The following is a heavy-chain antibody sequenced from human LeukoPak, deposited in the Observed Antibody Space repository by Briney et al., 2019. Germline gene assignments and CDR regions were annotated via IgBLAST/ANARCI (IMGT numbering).Heavy chain of an antibody. CDR3: ARVSSRGYSSGWYFDY. D-gene: IGHD6-19*01. J-gene: IGHJ4*02. V-gene: IGHV4-61*02. Sequence: SETLSLTCTVSGGSISSGSYYWSWIRQPAGKGLEWIGRIYTSGSTNYNPSLKSRVTISVDTSKNQFSLKLSSVTAADTAVYYCARVSSRGYSSGWYFDYWGQGTLVTVSS. CDR1: GGSISSGSYY. CDR2: IYTSGST.